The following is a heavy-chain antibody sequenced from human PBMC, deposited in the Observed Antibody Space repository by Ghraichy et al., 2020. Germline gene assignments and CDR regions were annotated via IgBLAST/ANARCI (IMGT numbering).Heavy chain of an antibody. J-gene: IGHJ4*02. CDR1: GFTFNTYT. D-gene: IGHD3-16*01. CDR2: ISSSSTYI. V-gene: IGHV3-21*01. CDR3: AGDVPLGSVMAPFDY. Sequence: GESLNISCAASGFTFNTYTMNWVRQAPGKGLEWVSSISSSSTYIHYADSVKGRFTISRDNAKNSLYLQVNSLRAEDTAVYFCAGDVPLGSVMAPFDYWGQGTLVTVSS.